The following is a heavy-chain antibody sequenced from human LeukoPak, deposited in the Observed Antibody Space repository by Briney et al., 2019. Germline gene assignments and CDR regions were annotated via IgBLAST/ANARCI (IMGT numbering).Heavy chain of an antibody. J-gene: IGHJ5*02. D-gene: IGHD5-18*01. CDR2: ITPIFGTA. V-gene: IGHV1-69*13. CDR3: ARAGHSYGWDNWFDP. CDR1: GGTFSSYA. Sequence: SVKVSCKASGGTFSSYAISWVRQAPGQGLEWMGGITPIFGTANYAQKFQGRVTITADESTSTAYMELSSLRSEDTAVYYCARAGHSYGWDNWFDPWGQGTLVTVSS.